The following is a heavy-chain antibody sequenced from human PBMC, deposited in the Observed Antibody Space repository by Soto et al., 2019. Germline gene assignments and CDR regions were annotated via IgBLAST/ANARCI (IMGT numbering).Heavy chain of an antibody. CDR2: IYSSGSA. Sequence: VRLQESGPGLVKPSETLSLTCSVSGDSINNYYWSWIRQPAGKGLEWIGRIYSSGSANYNPSLKPRGTMSVDTSKNQVFLSVTTVTAADTAVYFCARGGTRSADLPTYWGQGIQVIVSS. J-gene: IGHJ4*02. V-gene: IGHV4-4*07. CDR1: GDSINNYY. D-gene: IGHD1-1*01. CDR3: ARGGTRSADLPTY.